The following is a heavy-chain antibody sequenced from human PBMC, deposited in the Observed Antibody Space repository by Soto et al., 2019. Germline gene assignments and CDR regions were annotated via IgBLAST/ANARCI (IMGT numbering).Heavy chain of an antibody. V-gene: IGHV4-31*03. D-gene: IGHD2-2*01. Sequence: QVQLQESGPGLVKPSQTLSLTCTVSGGSISCGGYYWSWIRQHPGKGLEWIGYIYYSGSTYYNPSLKSRVTISVDTSKYQFSLKLSSMTAADTAVYYCARDSIVVVPAAKRYYYYYGMDVWGQGTTVTVSS. J-gene: IGHJ6*02. CDR1: GGSISCGGYY. CDR2: IYYSGST. CDR3: ARDSIVVVPAAKRYYYYYGMDV.